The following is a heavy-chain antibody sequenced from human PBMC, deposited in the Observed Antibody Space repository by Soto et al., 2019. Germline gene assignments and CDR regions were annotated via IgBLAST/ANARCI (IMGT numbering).Heavy chain of an antibody. V-gene: IGHV4-34*01. CDR2: INHSGST. CDR3: ARGNYDILTGYFRGYGY. Sequence: SETLSLTCAVYGGSFSGYYWSWIRQPPGKGLEWIGEINHSGSTNYNPSLKSRVTISVDTSKNQFSLKLSSVTAADTAVYYCARGNYDILTGYFRGYGYWGQGTLVTVSS. D-gene: IGHD3-9*01. CDR1: GGSFSGYY. J-gene: IGHJ4*02.